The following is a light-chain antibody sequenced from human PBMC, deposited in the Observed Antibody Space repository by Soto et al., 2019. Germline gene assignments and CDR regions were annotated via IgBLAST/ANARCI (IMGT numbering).Light chain of an antibody. CDR2: GDS. Sequence: QSALTQPPSVSGAPGQRVTISCTGSSSNIGAGYNVHWYQQVPGTAPKLLIYGDSNRPSGVPDRFSGSKSGTAASLASTGLQAEDESDYYCQSYDSSLSGWLFGGGTKVTVL. CDR3: QSYDSSLSGWL. V-gene: IGLV1-40*01. CDR1: SSNIGAGYN. J-gene: IGLJ3*02.